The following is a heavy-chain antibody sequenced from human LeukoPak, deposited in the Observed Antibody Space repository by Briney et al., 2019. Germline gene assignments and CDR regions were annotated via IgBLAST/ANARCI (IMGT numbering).Heavy chain of an antibody. CDR2: ISSSASTR. CDR3: ARGYSGFPYYYYYMDV. J-gene: IGHJ6*03. CDR1: GFTFSDYY. D-gene: IGHD2-21*01. Sequence: SLSLSCAASGFTFSDYYMTWIRQAQGKALQWISDISSSASTRYYADSVKGGFTISGDNAKNSLYLQMNSLRAEDTAVYYCARGYSGFPYYYYYMDVWGRGTTVTVSS. V-gene: IGHV3-11*04.